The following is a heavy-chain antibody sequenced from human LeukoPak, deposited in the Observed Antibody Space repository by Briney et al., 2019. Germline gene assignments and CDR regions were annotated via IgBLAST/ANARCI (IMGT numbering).Heavy chain of an antibody. V-gene: IGHV3-11*06. CDR2: IRTSGTNT. D-gene: IGHD3-16*01. CDR1: GFTVRSSY. CDR3: ARMKYVSSGWGAPFDY. Sequence: NSGGSLRLSCAASGFTVRSSYMSWVRQAPGKGLEWVSYIRTSGTNTDYTGSVKGRFTISRDNAKNSLYLQMNSLRAEDTAVYYCARMKYVSSGWGAPFDYWGQGTLVTVSS. J-gene: IGHJ4*02.